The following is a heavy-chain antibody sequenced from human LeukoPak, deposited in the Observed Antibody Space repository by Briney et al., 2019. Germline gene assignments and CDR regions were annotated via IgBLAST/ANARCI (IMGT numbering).Heavy chain of an antibody. V-gene: IGHV3-48*03. CDR1: GFTFSSYE. CDR3: ARARSYGDYVVGLDY. D-gene: IGHD4-17*01. J-gene: IGHJ4*02. CDR2: ISSSGSTI. Sequence: GGSLRLSCAASGFTFSSYEMNWVRQAPGKGLEWVSYISSSGSTIYYADSVKGRFTISRDNAKNSLYLQMNSLRAEDTAVYYCARARSYGDYVVGLDYWGQGTLVTVSS.